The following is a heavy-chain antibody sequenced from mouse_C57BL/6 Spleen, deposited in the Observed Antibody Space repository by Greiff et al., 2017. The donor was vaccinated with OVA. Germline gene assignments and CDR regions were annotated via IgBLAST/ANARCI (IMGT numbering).Heavy chain of an antibody. CDR1: GYTFTSYW. CDR2: IDPSDSYT. V-gene: IGHV1-50*01. CDR3: ARDSSGYAY. J-gene: IGHJ3*01. D-gene: IGHD3-2*02. Sequence: VQLQQPGAELVKPGASVKLSCKASGYTFTSYWMQWVIQRPGQGLEWIGEIDPSDSYTNYNQKFKGKATLTVDTSSSTAYMQLSSLTSEDSAVYYCARDSSGYAYWGQGTLVTVSA.